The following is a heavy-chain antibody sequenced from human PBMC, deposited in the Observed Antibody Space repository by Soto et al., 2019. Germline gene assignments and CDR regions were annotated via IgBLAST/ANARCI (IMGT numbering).Heavy chain of an antibody. D-gene: IGHD2-8*01. CDR2: IYYSEST. V-gene: IGHV4-31*03. Sequence: PSETLSLTCTVSGGSISSGGYYWSWIRQHPGKGLEWIGYIYYSESTYYNPSLKSRVTISVDTSKNQFSLKLSSVTAADTAVYYCARYCTNGVCMGNYYFDYWGQGTLVTVS. CDR3: ARYCTNGVCMGNYYFDY. CDR1: GGSISSGGYY. J-gene: IGHJ4*02.